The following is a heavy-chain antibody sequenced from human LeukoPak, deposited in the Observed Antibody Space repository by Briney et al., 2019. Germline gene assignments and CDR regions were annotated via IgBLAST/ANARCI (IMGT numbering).Heavy chain of an antibody. CDR2: IIPIFGTA. CDR1: GDTFTSYA. D-gene: IGHD3/OR15-3a*01. CDR3: ARSLWTTSNYFDY. V-gene: IGHV1-69*06. Sequence: SSVKVSCKASGDTFTSYAISWVRHGPGQGLEWMGGIIPIFGTANNAQKFQGRVTITADKSTSTAYKELSSLRSEDTAVYYCARSLWTTSNYFDYWGQGTLVTVSS. J-gene: IGHJ4*02.